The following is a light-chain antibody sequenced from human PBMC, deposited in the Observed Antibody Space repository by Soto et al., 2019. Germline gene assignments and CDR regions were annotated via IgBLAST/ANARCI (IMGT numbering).Light chain of an antibody. CDR1: QSVSSNY. Sequence: EIVLTQSPGTLSLSPGERATLSCRASQSVSSNYLAWYQQKPGQAPRLLIYGASSRATGIPDRFSGSGSGTDFTLTISRLEPEDFAVYYCQQYGSSPMTFGQGTKVDI. J-gene: IGKJ1*01. CDR3: QQYGSSPMT. V-gene: IGKV3-20*01. CDR2: GAS.